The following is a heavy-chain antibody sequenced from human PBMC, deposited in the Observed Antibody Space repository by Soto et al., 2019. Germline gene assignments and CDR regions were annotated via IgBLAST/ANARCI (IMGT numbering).Heavy chain of an antibody. CDR3: ARVEVVVPAASLLYFDY. Sequence: PSETLSLTCAVYGGSFSGYYWSWIRQPPGKGLEWIGEINHSGSTNYNPSLKSRVTISVDTSKNQFSLKLSSVTAADTAVYYCARVEVVVPAASLLYFDYWGQGTLVTVSS. J-gene: IGHJ4*02. CDR1: GGSFSGYY. D-gene: IGHD2-2*01. V-gene: IGHV4-34*01. CDR2: INHSGST.